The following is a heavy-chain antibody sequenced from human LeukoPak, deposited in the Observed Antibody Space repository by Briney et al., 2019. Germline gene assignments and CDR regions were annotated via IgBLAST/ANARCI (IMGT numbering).Heavy chain of an antibody. Sequence: GGSLRLSCAASGFTFSSYSMNWVRQAPGKGLEWVSYISSSSSTIYYADSVKGRFTISRDNAKNSLYLQMNSLRAEDTAVYYCARDRPDYYDSSGYPFDYWGQGTLVTVSS. CDR3: ARDRPDYYDSSGYPFDY. CDR2: ISSSSSTI. CDR1: GFTFSSYS. V-gene: IGHV3-48*04. J-gene: IGHJ4*02. D-gene: IGHD3-22*01.